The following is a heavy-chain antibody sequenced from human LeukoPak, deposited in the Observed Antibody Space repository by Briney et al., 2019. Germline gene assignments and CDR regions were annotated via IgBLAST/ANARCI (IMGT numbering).Heavy chain of an antibody. J-gene: IGHJ4*02. D-gene: IGHD3-10*01. CDR2: MNPNSGNT. Sequence: GASVKVSCKSSGYTFTSYDINWVRQDTGQGLDWMRWMNPNSGNTGYAQKFQGRVTMTRNTSISTAYMELSSLRSEDTAVYYCAREWDGSGSNQVGYWGQGTLVTVSS. V-gene: IGHV1-8*01. CDR1: GYTFTSYD. CDR3: AREWDGSGSNQVGY.